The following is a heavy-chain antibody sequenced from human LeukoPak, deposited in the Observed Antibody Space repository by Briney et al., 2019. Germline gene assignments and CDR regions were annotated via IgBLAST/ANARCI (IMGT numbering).Heavy chain of an antibody. CDR2: ISSSSSYI. Sequence: KSGGSLRLSCAASGFTFSSYSMNWVRQAPGKGLEWVSSISSSSSYIYYADSVKGRFTISRDNAKNSLYLQMNSLRAEDTAVYYCARVRTTVTTSFDYWGQGTLVTVSS. CDR1: GFTFSSYS. J-gene: IGHJ4*02. CDR3: ARVRTTVTTSFDY. V-gene: IGHV3-21*01. D-gene: IGHD4-17*01.